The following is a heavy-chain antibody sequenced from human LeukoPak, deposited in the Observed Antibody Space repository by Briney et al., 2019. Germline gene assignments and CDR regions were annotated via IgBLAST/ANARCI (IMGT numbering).Heavy chain of an antibody. V-gene: IGHV4-59*01. Sequence: SETLSLTCTISGGSISSYYWSWIRQPPGKGLEWIGYIYYSGSTNYNPSLKSRVTISVDTSKNQFSLKLSSVTAADTAVYYCARVEEGYGSGRRENYYYYYMDVWGKGTTVTVSS. D-gene: IGHD3-10*01. CDR1: GGSISSYY. CDR3: ARVEEGYGSGRRENYYYYYMDV. CDR2: IYYSGST. J-gene: IGHJ6*03.